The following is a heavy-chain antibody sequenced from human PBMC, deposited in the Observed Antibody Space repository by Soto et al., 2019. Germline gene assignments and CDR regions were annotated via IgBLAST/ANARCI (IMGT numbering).Heavy chain of an antibody. Sequence: SETLSLTCAVYGGSFSGYYWSWIRQPPGKGLEWIGEINHSGSTNYNPSLKSRVTISVDTSKNQFSLKLSSVTAADTAVYYCARGRTLVVVVAARCFDPWGQGTLVTVSS. J-gene: IGHJ5*02. CDR2: INHSGST. V-gene: IGHV4-34*01. CDR3: ARGRTLVVVVAARCFDP. CDR1: GGSFSGYY. D-gene: IGHD2-15*01.